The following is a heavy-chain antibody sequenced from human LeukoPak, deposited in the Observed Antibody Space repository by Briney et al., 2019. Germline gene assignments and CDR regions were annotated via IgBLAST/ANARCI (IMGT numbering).Heavy chain of an antibody. J-gene: IGHJ4*02. CDR1: GGSLSGYY. D-gene: IGHD2-15*01. V-gene: IGHV4-34*01. Sequence: KASETLSLTCAVYGGSLSGYYWSWIRQPPGKGLEWIGEINHSGSTNYNPSLKSRVTISVDTSKNQFSLKLSSVTAADTAVYYCARGSRGYCSGGSCSRFFDYWGQGTLVTVSS. CDR3: ARGSRGYCSGGSCSRFFDY. CDR2: INHSGST.